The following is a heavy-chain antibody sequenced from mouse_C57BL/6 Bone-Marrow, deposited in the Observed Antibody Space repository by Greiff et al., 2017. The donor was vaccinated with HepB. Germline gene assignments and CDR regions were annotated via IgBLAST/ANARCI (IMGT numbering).Heavy chain of an antibody. V-gene: IGHV14-4*01. J-gene: IGHJ2*01. CDR3: TSSHEDY. CDR2: IDPENGDT. CDR1: GFNIKDDY. Sequence: EVQLQQSGAELVRPGASVKLSCTASGFNIKDDYMHWVKQRPEQGLEWIGWIDPENGDTEYASKFQGKATITADTSSNTAYLQLSSLTSEDTAVYYCTSSHEDYWGQGTTLTVSS. D-gene: IGHD1-1*01.